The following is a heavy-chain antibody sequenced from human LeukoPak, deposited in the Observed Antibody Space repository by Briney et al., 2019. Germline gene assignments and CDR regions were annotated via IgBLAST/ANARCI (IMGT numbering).Heavy chain of an antibody. CDR2: ISYDGSNK. V-gene: IGHV3-30*18. CDR3: AKPAAWSGYDWFDY. J-gene: IGHJ4*02. D-gene: IGHD5-12*01. Sequence: GRSLRLSCAASGFTFSSYGMHWVRQAPGKGLEWVAVISYDGSNKYYADSVKGRFTISRDNSKNTLYLQMNSLRAEDTAVYYCAKPAAWSGYDWFDYWGQGTLVTVSS. CDR1: GFTFSSYG.